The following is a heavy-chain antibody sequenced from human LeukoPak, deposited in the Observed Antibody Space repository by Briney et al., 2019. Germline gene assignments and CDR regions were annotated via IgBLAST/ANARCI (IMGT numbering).Heavy chain of an antibody. Sequence: GWSVRLSCATSGFTFSRHWMSWVRQAPGKGPEWVANIKQDGSERYYVDSVKGRFTISRDNAKSSLYLQMNSLRAEYTAVYYCARDGGHSTDLDYWGQGILVTVSS. D-gene: IGHD2/OR15-2a*01. V-gene: IGHV3-7*01. J-gene: IGHJ4*02. CDR1: GFTFSRHW. CDR2: IKQDGSER. CDR3: ARDGGHSTDLDY.